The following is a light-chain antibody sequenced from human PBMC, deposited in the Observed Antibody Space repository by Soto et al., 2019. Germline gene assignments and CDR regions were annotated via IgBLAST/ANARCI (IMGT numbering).Light chain of an antibody. CDR3: SSYTTSSTPV. V-gene: IGLV2-14*01. J-gene: IGLJ1*01. CDR2: GVN. CDR1: SSDVGAYNY. Sequence: QSVLTQPASVSGSPGQSIAISGTGTSSDVGAYNYVSWYQQHPGQAPKLIIYGVNNRPSGVSNRFSGSKSGNTASLTISGLQAEDEADYYCSSYTTSSTPVFGTGTKVTVL.